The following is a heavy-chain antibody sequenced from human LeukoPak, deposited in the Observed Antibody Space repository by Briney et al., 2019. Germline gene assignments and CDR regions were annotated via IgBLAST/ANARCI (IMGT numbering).Heavy chain of an antibody. D-gene: IGHD1-26*01. V-gene: IGHV4-59*01. CDR3: ARGGPVDSTVGY. CDR2: VYSSGST. Sequence: PSETLSLTCTVSGGSISSYYWSWIRQTPGKGLEWVGYVYSSGSTSYNPSLKRRVTLSVDTSKNQFSLKLSSVTAADTAVYYCARGGPVDSTVGYWGQGTLVTVSS. CDR1: GGSISSYY. J-gene: IGHJ4*02.